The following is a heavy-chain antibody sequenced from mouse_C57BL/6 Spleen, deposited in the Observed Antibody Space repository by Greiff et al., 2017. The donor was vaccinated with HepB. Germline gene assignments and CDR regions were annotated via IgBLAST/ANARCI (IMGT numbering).Heavy chain of an antibody. CDR3: TRHYGNYGFDY. J-gene: IGHJ2*01. D-gene: IGHD2-1*01. Sequence: QVQLQQSGAELVRPGASVTLSCKASGYTFTDYEMHWVKQTPVHGLEWIGAIDPETGGTAYNQKFKGKAILTADKSSSTAYMELRSLTSEDSAVYYCTRHYGNYGFDYWGQGTTLTVSS. CDR1: GYTFTDYE. CDR2: IDPETGGT. V-gene: IGHV1-15*01.